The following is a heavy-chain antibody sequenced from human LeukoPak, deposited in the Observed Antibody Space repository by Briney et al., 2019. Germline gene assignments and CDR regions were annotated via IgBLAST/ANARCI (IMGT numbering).Heavy chain of an antibody. D-gene: IGHD4-23*01. V-gene: IGHV4-34*01. CDR3: ARSNSHYWYFDL. Sequence: PSETLSLTCAVYGGSFSGYYWSWIRQPPGEGLEWIGEINHSGSTNYNPSLKSRVTISVDTSKNQFSLKLSSVTAADTAVYYCARSNSHYWYFDLWGRGTLVTVSS. CDR2: INHSGST. CDR1: GGSFSGYY. J-gene: IGHJ2*01.